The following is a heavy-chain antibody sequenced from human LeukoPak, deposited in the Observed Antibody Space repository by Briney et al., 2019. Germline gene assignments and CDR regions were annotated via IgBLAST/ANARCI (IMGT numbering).Heavy chain of an antibody. J-gene: IGHJ6*02. D-gene: IGHD3-22*01. CDR3: STGGRRESDSSGFYLFYYGMDV. V-gene: IGHV3-15*01. CDR2: IKSTTDGGTT. Sequence: NPGGSLRLSCAASGFTFSNAWMNWVRQAPGKGLEWVGRIKSTTDGGTTDSAAPVKGRFTISRDDSKNTLYLQMDSLKTEDTAVYYCSTGGRRESDSSGFYLFYYGMDVWDQGTTVTVSS. CDR1: GFTFSNAW.